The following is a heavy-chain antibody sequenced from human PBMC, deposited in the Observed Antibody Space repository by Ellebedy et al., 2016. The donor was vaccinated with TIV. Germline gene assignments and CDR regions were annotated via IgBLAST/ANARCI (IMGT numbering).Heavy chain of an antibody. CDR1: GGSISGRSYY. J-gene: IGHJ5*01. D-gene: IGHD5-24*01. CDR2: IYDSGST. CDR3: ARDDRDGYNLGLDS. V-gene: IGHV4-39*07. Sequence: SETLSLXXSVSGGSISGRSYYWGWIRQAPGKGLEWIGHIYDSGSTQYNPSLKSRVTMSLDKSKNQFSLKLSSVTAADTAVYYCARDDRDGYNLGLDSWGQGTLVTVSS.